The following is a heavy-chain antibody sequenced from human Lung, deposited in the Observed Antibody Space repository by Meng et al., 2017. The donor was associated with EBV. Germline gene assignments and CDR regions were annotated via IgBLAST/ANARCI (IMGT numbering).Heavy chain of an antibody. Sequence: VHLAGPGPGLVTPYQTLSLTCAVPNASVDSAGYYWSWIRQPPGQGLEFIAYIFYTGSTYYNPSLKSRVIIAVDTSTNQISLRLSSVSAADTAVYYCARLKFNYGSGSYHPHWYFDLWGRGTLVTVSS. CDR3: ARLKFNYGSGSYHPHWYFDL. J-gene: IGHJ2*01. V-gene: IGHV4-30-4*01. D-gene: IGHD3-10*01. CDR1: NASVDSAGYY. CDR2: IFYTGST.